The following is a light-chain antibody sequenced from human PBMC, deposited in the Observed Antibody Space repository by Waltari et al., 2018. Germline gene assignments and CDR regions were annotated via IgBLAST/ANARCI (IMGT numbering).Light chain of an antibody. CDR1: TRDVGSFNY. CDR3: GTSTTTRNHV. Sequence: QSALTQPAPVSGSPGPPITISRSGTTRDVGSFNYVCCSQQHPGKAPKRIIYDVSVRPSGVSNRFSGSKSGNTASLTISGLHTEDEADYYCGTSTTTRNHVFGTGTKVTVL. J-gene: IGLJ1*01. V-gene: IGLV2-14*03. CDR2: DVS.